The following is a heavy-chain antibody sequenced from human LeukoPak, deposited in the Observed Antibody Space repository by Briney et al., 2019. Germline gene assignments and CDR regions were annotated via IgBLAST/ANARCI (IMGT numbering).Heavy chain of an antibody. Sequence: GGSLRLSCAASGFTVSSYGMTWVRQAPGKGLEWVSAFSATDGSAQYAESVKGRFTISRDNSKNSLYLQMSSLRDEDTAVYYCAKARIASAGTGAFDVWGQGTVVTVSS. CDR1: GFTVSSYG. CDR3: AKARIASAGTGAFDV. CDR2: FSATDGSA. V-gene: IGHV3-23*01. D-gene: IGHD6-13*01. J-gene: IGHJ3*01.